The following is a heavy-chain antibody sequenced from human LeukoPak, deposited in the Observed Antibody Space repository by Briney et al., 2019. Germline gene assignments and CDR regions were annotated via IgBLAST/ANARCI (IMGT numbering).Heavy chain of an antibody. CDR1: GYTFTTYD. Sequence: GASVKLSCKASGYTFTTYDINWVRQATGQGLEWMGGMNPNSGNRGYAQKFQGRVTMTRNTSITTAYMELSSLRSEDTAVYYCARGRGSGHKENWFDPWGQGTLVTVSS. D-gene: IGHD6-19*01. V-gene: IGHV1-8*01. CDR3: ARGRGSGHKENWFDP. J-gene: IGHJ5*02. CDR2: MNPNSGNR.